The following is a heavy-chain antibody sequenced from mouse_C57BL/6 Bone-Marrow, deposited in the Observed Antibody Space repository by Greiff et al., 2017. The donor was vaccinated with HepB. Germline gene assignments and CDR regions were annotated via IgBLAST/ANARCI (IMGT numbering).Heavy chain of an antibody. CDR1: GYTFTSYG. J-gene: IGHJ2*01. CDR3: ARGHYGNLFDY. Sequence: VMLVESGAELARPGASVKLSCKASGYTFTSYGISWVKQRTGQGLEWIGEIYPRSGNTYYNEKFKGKATLTADKSSSTAYMELRSLTSEDSAVYFCARGHYGNLFDYWGQGTTLTVSS. CDR2: IYPRSGNT. V-gene: IGHV1-81*01. D-gene: IGHD2-1*01.